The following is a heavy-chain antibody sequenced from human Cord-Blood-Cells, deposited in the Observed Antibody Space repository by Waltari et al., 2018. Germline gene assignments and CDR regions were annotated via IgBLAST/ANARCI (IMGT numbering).Heavy chain of an antibody. V-gene: IGHV1-2*06. D-gene: IGHD3-10*01. CDR3: ARDLLGDSGDY. Sequence: QVQLVQSGAEVKKPGDSVKVSCKASGYTFTGYYMHWVRQAPGQGLEWMGPLTPNSGSKNYAQKFQGRVTMTRDTSSSTAYMELSRLRSDDTAVYYCARDLLGDSGDYWGQGTLVTVSS. CDR1: GYTFTGYY. CDR2: LTPNSGSK. J-gene: IGHJ4*02.